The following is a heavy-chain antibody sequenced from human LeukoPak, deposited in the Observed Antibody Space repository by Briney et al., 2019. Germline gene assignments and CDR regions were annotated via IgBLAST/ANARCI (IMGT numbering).Heavy chain of an antibody. CDR3: AGNDILTGLGYYYYYYYVDV. D-gene: IGHD3-9*01. V-gene: IGHV1-69*13. Sequence: SVKVSCKASGGTFSSYAISWVRQAPGQGLEWMGGIIPIFGTANYAQKFQGRVTITADESTSTAYMELSSLRSEDTAVYYCAGNDILTGLGYYYYYYYVDVWGKGTTVTVSS. CDR1: GGTFSSYA. J-gene: IGHJ6*03. CDR2: IIPIFGTA.